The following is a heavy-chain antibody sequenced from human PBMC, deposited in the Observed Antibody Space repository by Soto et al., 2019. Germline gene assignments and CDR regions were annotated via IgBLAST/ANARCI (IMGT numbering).Heavy chain of an antibody. D-gene: IGHD1-26*01. V-gene: IGHV3-30-3*01. Sequence: GGSLRLSCAASGFTFSSYAMHWVRQAPGKGLEWVAVISYDGSNKYYADSVKGRFTISRDNSKNTLYLQMNSLRAEDTAVYYCARSKWEPLIPHYWGQGTLVTVSS. CDR2: ISYDGSNK. CDR1: GFTFSSYA. J-gene: IGHJ4*02. CDR3: ARSKWEPLIPHY.